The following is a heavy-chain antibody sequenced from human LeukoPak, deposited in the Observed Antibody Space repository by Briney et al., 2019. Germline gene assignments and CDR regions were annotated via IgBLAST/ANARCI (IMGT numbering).Heavy chain of an antibody. Sequence: SGGSLRPSCAASRFTFTNAWMNWVRQAAGKGLEWVGRIKSKADGETTDYVAPVKGRFTISRDDSNNMVYLQMNSLKIEDTAVYYCAIDEPNYAPYDFDYWGQGTLVTVSS. CDR1: RFTFTNAW. D-gene: IGHD4/OR15-4a*01. V-gene: IGHV3-15*01. CDR2: IKSKADGETT. J-gene: IGHJ4*02. CDR3: AIDEPNYAPYDFDY.